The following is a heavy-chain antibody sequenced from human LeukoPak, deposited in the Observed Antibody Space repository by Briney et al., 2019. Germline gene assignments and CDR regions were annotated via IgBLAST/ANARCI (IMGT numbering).Heavy chain of an antibody. CDR3: ASSYCSSTSCSPNWFDP. D-gene: IGHD2-2*01. Sequence: GESLKISCKGPGYSFTSYWIGWVRQMPGEGLEWMGIIYPGDSDTRYSPSFQGQVTISADKSISTAYLQWSSLKASDTAMYYCASSYCSSTSCSPNWFDPWGQGTLVTVSS. V-gene: IGHV5-51*01. CDR2: IYPGDSDT. CDR1: GYSFTSYW. J-gene: IGHJ5*02.